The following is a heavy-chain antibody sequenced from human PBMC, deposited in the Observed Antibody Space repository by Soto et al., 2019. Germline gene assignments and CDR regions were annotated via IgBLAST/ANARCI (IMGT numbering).Heavy chain of an antibody. CDR2: ISYSASS. CDR3: AREHKYYYDISGYCKPSFHFDS. CDR1: GGSISSGGYY. Sequence: SETLSLTCNVSGGSISSGGYYWNWIRQVPGRGLEWIGYISYSASSFYNPSLESRVSVSIDTSVNQFSLKLSSMTAADTAVYFCAREHKYYYDISGYCKPSFHFDSWGQGTLVTVSS. V-gene: IGHV4-31*03. J-gene: IGHJ4*02. D-gene: IGHD3-22*01.